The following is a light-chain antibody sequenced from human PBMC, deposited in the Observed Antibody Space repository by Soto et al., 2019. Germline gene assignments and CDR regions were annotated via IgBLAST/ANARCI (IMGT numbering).Light chain of an antibody. CDR2: KVS. J-gene: IGKJ5*01. CDR1: QCLVYSDGIAY. CDR3: MQATHWPIT. V-gene: IGKV2-30*01. Sequence: DGVMTQSPLSLPVTLGQPASISCRSNQCLVYSDGIAYFSWFQQRPGRSPRRLIYKVSNRDSGVPARFSGSGSGTDFALKISRVEADDVGVYYCMQATHWPITFGQGTRLEIK.